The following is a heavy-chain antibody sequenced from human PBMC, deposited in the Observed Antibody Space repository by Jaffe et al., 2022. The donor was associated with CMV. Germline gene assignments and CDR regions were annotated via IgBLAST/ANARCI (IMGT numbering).Heavy chain of an antibody. CDR2: IYPGDSDT. CDR3: ARQLWLSYYYYYMDV. V-gene: IGHV5-51*01. Sequence: EVQLVQSGAEVKKPGESLKISCKGSGYSFTSYWIGWVRQMPGKGLEWMGIIYPGDSDTRYSPSFQGQVTISADKSISTAYLQWSSLKASDTAMYYCARQLWLSYYYYYMDVWGKGTTVTVSS. D-gene: IGHD5-18*01. J-gene: IGHJ6*03. CDR1: GYSFTSYW.